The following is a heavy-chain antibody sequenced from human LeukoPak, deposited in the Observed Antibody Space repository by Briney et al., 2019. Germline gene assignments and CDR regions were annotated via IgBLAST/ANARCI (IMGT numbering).Heavy chain of an antibody. Sequence: SVKVSCKASGYTFTGYYMHWVRQAPGQGLEWMGWINPNSGGTNYAQKFQGRVTMTRDTSISTAYMELSRLRSDDTAVYYCARRRNPIVVVPAAVSPWFDPWGQGTLVTVSS. J-gene: IGHJ5*02. CDR2: INPNSGGT. D-gene: IGHD2-2*01. CDR3: ARRRNPIVVVPAAVSPWFDP. V-gene: IGHV1-2*02. CDR1: GYTFTGYY.